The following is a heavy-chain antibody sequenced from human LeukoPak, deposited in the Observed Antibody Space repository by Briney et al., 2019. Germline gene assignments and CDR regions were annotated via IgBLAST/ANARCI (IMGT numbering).Heavy chain of an antibody. CDR2: ITGDGSST. CDR1: GFTFSNYW. CDR3: ASDRGGWSF. Sequence: GGSLRLSCAAPGFTFSNYWMHWVRQAPGKGLVWVSRITGDGSSTSYADSVKGRFTISRDNAKNTLYLQMNSLRAEDTAVYYCASDRGGWSFWGQGTMVTVSS. V-gene: IGHV3-74*01. D-gene: IGHD1-26*01. J-gene: IGHJ3*01.